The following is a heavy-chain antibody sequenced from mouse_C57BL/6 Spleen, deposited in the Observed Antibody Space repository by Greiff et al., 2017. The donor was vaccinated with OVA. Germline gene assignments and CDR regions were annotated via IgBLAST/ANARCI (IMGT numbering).Heavy chain of an antibody. D-gene: IGHD1-1*01. CDR1: GFTFSSYG. CDR2: ISSGGSYT. CDR3: ASHGSSYVSYFDY. J-gene: IGHJ2*01. Sequence: EVMLVESGGDLVKPGGSLKLSCAASGFTFSSYGMSWVRQTPDKRLEWVATISSGGSYTYYPDSVKGRFTISRDNAKNTLYLQMSSLKSEDTAMYYCASHGSSYVSYFDYWGQGTTLTVSS. V-gene: IGHV5-6*01.